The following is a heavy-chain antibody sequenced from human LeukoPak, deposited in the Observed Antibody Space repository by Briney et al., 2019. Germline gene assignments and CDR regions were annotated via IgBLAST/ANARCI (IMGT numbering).Heavy chain of an antibody. D-gene: IGHD1-26*01. V-gene: IGHV3-33*06. J-gene: IGHJ5*01. Sequence: GRSLRLSCAASGFTFSDYGIHWVRQAPGKGLEWVAVIWYDGTNKYYRDSVKGRFTISRNNSKNTLYLQMNSLRAEDTAVYYCAKDRGSYSTTADSWGQGTLVTVSS. CDR1: GFTFSDYG. CDR3: AKDRGSYSTTADS. CDR2: IWYDGTNK.